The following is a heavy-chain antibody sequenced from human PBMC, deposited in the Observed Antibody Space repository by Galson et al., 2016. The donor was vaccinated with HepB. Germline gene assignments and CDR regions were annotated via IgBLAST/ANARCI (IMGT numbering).Heavy chain of an antibody. D-gene: IGHD5/OR15-5a*01. Sequence: SLRLSCAASGFSFSDHYMGWVRQAPGKGLEWVGRTGNEPDSYITQYAASVRGRFTISRDDSKNALFLQMHSLKTEDSGVYYCVRDMKSVTGVYDPSGMDVWGQGATVTVSS. CDR3: VRDMKSVTGVYDPSGMDV. J-gene: IGHJ6*02. V-gene: IGHV3-72*01. CDR1: GFSFSDHY. CDR2: TGNEPDSYIT.